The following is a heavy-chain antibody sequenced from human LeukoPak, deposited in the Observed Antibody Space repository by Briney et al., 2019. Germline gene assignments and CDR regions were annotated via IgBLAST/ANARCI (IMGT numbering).Heavy chain of an antibody. CDR2: ISGSGGST. CDR1: GFTLSSYA. J-gene: IGHJ1*01. D-gene: IGHD3-10*01. Sequence: GGSLRLSCAASGFTLSSYAMSWVRQAPGKGLEWVSAISGSGGSTYYADSVEGRFTISRDNSKNTLYLQMNSLRAEDTAVYYCAEGVLSLYGKYFQHWGQGTLVTVSS. CDR3: AEGVLSLYGKYFQH. V-gene: IGHV3-23*01.